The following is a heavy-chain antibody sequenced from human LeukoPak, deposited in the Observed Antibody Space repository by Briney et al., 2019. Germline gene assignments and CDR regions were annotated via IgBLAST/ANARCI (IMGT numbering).Heavy chain of an antibody. CDR1: AFTFSDYS. CDR3: ARVPSGSHPLCYFGL. CDR2: ISSSHNSYI. D-gene: IGHD1-26*01. J-gene: IGHJ4*02. Sequence: PGGSLRLSCAASAFTFSDYSMNWVRQAPGKGLEWVSSISSSHNSYIFYSESVKGRFTISRDNAKNSLYLQMNSLRAEDTAVYYCARVPSGSHPLCYFGLWGQGTLVTVSS. V-gene: IGHV3-21*01.